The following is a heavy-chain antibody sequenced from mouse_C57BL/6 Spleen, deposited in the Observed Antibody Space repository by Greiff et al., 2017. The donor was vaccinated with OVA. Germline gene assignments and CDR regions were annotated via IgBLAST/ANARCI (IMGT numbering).Heavy chain of an antibody. J-gene: IGHJ4*01. V-gene: IGHV1-80*01. CDR1: GYAFSSYW. Sequence: QVQLQQSGAELVKPGASVKISCKASGYAFSSYWMNWVKQRPGKGLEWIGQIYPGDGDTNYNGKFKGKATLTADKSSSTAYMQLSSLTSEDSAVYFCARWSDGNYDYAMDYWGQGTSVTVSS. CDR2: IYPGDGDT. CDR3: ARWSDGNYDYAMDY. D-gene: IGHD2-1*01.